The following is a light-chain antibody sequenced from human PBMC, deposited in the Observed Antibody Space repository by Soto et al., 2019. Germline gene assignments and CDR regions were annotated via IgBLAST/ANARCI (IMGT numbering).Light chain of an antibody. CDR1: QSISSY. CDR3: QQSYSHPRT. V-gene: IGKV1-39*01. Sequence: DIQMTQSPSSLSTSVGDRVTITCRASQSISSYLNRYQQKPGKAPKLLVSAASILESGVPSRFSGSGSGTDFTLTISALQPEDFATYYCQQSYSHPRTFGQGTKVEIK. J-gene: IGKJ1*01. CDR2: AAS.